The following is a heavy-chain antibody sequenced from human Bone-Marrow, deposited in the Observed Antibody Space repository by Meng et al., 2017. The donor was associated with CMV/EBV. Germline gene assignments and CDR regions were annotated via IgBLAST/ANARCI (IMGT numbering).Heavy chain of an antibody. CDR3: ARDKRRIDY. CDR2: IHSDGNST. V-gene: IGHV3-74*01. CDR1: GFTFNSHW. Sequence: GGSLRLSCAASGFTFNSHWMHWVRQAPGKGLVWVSRIHSDGNSTSYADTVKGRFTISRDNAKNSLYLQMNSLRVEDTAVYYCARDKRRIDYWGQGTLVTVSS. J-gene: IGHJ4*02.